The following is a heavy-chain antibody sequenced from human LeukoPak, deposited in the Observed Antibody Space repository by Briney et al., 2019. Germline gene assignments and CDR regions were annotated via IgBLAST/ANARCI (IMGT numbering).Heavy chain of an antibody. V-gene: IGHV1-2*02. CDR3: ATVISGTGWFDP. CDR2: INPNSGGT. D-gene: IGHD6-13*01. Sequence: ASVKVSCKASGYTFTGYYMHWVRQAPGQGLEWMGWINPNSGGTNYAQTFQGRVTITRDTSISTAYMELNRLRSDDTAVYYCATVISGTGWFDPWGQGTLVTVSS. J-gene: IGHJ5*02. CDR1: GYTFTGYY.